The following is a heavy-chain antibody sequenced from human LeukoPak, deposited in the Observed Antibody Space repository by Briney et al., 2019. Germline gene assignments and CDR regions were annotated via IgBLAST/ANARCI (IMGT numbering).Heavy chain of an antibody. CDR2: TNLENGET. V-gene: IGHV1-24*01. CDR1: GDSVSELP. D-gene: IGHD1-1*01. J-gene: IGHJ4*02. Sequence: GASVKVSCKVSGDSVSELPMHWVRQAPGKGLEWMGGTNLENGETIFAEKFQDRVTMTEDTSIDTAYMELSSLTYEDTAVYYCARDHGNLIDYWGQGTLVTVSS. CDR3: ARDHGNLIDY.